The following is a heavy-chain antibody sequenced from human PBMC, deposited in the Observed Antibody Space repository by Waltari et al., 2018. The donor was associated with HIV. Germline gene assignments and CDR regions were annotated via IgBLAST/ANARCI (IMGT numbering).Heavy chain of an antibody. V-gene: IGHV3-48*02. CDR3: VAGMASRGFDP. CDR2: ISINSATR. J-gene: IGHJ5*02. Sequence: LVESGGGLVQPGGSMRLPCEASDFSFSCRSMHWVRQAPGKRLEWLSYISINSATRYYADSVGGRFTISRDNAKNSLFLQMNNLRDDDTAVYYCVAGMASRGFDPWGQGTLVTVSS. D-gene: IGHD2-8*01. CDR1: DFSFSCRS.